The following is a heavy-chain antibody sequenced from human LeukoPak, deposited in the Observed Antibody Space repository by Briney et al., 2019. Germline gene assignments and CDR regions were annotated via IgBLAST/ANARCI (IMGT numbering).Heavy chain of an antibody. CDR3: TVDTDYFEGLGFPRPALNDY. D-gene: IGHD3-22*01. CDR1: GFTFSRYW. Sequence: PGGSLRLSCAASGFTFSRYWIHWVRQVPGKGLVWVSRIRGDGRTTTYAASVKGRFTISRDNAKNTLYLQMNSLRVEDTAVYFCTVDTDYFEGLGFPRPALNDYWGQGTLVTVSS. J-gene: IGHJ4*02. V-gene: IGHV3-74*01. CDR2: IRGDGRTT.